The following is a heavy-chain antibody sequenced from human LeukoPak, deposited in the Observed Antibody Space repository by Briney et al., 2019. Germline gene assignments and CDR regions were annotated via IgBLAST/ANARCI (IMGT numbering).Heavy chain of an antibody. CDR1: GGTFSSYA. V-gene: IGHV1-69*01. J-gene: IGHJ6*03. CDR2: IIPIFGTA. Sequence: SVKVSCKASGGTFSSYAINWVRQAPGQGLEWMGGIIPIFGTANYAQKFQGRVTISADESTSTAYMELSSLRSDDTAVYYCAGDNKTSYSCFMDAWGKGTTVTVSS. D-gene: IGHD2-15*01. CDR3: AGDNKTSYSCFMDA.